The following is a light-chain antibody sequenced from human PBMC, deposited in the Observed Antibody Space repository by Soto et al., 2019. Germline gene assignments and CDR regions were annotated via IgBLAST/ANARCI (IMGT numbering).Light chain of an antibody. CDR2: EVD. CDR3: CSYAGSNTLGG. CDR1: TADVGSYDL. V-gene: IGLV2-23*02. Sequence: QSVLTQPASVSGSPGQSITISCAGTTADVGSYDLVSWYQHHPGKAPKFIIYEVDKRPSGLSDRLSGSKSGNTASLTISGLQAEDEADYYCCSYAGSNTLGGFGGGTKLTV. J-gene: IGLJ2*01.